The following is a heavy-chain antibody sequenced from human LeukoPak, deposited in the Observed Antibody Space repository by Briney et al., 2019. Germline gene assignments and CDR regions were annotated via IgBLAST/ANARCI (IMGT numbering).Heavy chain of an antibody. Sequence: GGSLRLSCAASRFTFSSYEMNWVRQAPGKGLEWVSYISSSGTTIYYADSVTGRFTISRDNAKNSLYMQMNSLRDEDTAVYYCARDRNYYDSSAYYSVGAFDIWGQGTMVTVSS. V-gene: IGHV3-48*03. CDR1: RFTFSSYE. J-gene: IGHJ3*02. CDR2: ISSSGTTI. D-gene: IGHD3-22*01. CDR3: ARDRNYYDSSAYYSVGAFDI.